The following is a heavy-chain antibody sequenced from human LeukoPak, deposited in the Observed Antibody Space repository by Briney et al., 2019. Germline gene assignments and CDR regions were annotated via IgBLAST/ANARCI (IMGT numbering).Heavy chain of an antibody. Sequence: GGSLRLSCAASGFMFTSYWMSWVRQAPGKGLEWVANINQDGSAKYYVDSVKGRFTISRDNSKNTLYLQMNSLRVEDTAVYYCARDSSMLRGPLVIYYFDFWGQGTLVTVSS. CDR3: ARDSSMLRGPLVIYYFDF. CDR1: GFMFTSYW. D-gene: IGHD3-10*01. CDR2: INQDGSAK. J-gene: IGHJ4*02. V-gene: IGHV3-7*03.